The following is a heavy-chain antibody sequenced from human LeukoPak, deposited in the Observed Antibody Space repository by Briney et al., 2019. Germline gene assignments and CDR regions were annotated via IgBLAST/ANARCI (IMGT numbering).Heavy chain of an antibody. J-gene: IGHJ3*02. Sequence: APVKVSCKASGYTFTGHYMHWVRQAPGQGLEWMGWINPNSGGTDYAQKFQGRVTMTRDTSIKTAYMELSRLNSDDTAVYYCARDGGRYCSGESCLDAFDMWGQGTMVTVS. D-gene: IGHD2-15*01. CDR3: ARDGGRYCSGESCLDAFDM. CDR2: INPNSGGT. V-gene: IGHV1-2*02. CDR1: GYTFTGHY.